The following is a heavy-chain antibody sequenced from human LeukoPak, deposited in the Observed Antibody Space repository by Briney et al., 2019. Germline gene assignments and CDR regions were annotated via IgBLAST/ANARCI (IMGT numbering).Heavy chain of an antibody. CDR1: GGSISSSSYY. V-gene: IGHV4-39*07. J-gene: IGHJ4*02. Sequence: PSETLSLTCTVSGGSISSSSYYWGWIRQPPGKGLEWIGSIYYSGSTYYNPSLKSRVTISVDTSKNQFSLKLSSVTAADTAVYYCARGPGGYDLAAIGYWGQGTLVTVSS. CDR3: ARGPGGYDLAAIGY. CDR2: IYYSGST. D-gene: IGHD5-12*01.